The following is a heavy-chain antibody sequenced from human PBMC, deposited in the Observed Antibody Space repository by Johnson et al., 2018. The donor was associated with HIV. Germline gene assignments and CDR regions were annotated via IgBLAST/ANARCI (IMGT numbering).Heavy chain of an antibody. V-gene: IGHV3-23*04. D-gene: IGHD3-10*01. CDR2: ISGSGSTI. J-gene: IGHJ3*02. CDR1: GFTFSSYA. CDR3: TTDDYGSGRALSAFDI. Sequence: EVQLVESGGGLVQPGGSLRLSCAASGFTFSSYAMSWVRQAPGKGLEWFSAISGSGSTIYYADSVKGRFTISRDNAKNSLYLQMNSLKTEDTAVYYCTTDDYGSGRALSAFDIWGQGTMVTVSS.